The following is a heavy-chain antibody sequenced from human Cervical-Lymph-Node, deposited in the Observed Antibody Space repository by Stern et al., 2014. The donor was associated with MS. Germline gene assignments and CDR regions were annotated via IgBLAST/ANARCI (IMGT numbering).Heavy chain of an antibody. D-gene: IGHD6-13*01. CDR3: ARLGRYSSREVRSSEFDY. J-gene: IGHJ4*02. V-gene: IGHV3-21*01. CDR2: ISSSSSYI. CDR1: GFTFSSYS. Sequence: EVQLVESGGGLVKPGGSLRLSCAASGFTFSSYSMNWVRQAPGKGLEWVSSISSSSSYIYYADSVKGRFTISRDNAKNSLYLQMNSLRAEDTAVYYCARLGRYSSREVRSSEFDYWGQGTLVTVSS.